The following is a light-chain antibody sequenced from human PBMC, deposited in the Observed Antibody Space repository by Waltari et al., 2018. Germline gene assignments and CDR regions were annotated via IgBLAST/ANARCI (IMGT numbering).Light chain of an antibody. Sequence: DIVLTQSPGTLSLSPGARAPLSCRASRSVSYNYLAWYQQKPGQAPRLLIYAASSRATGIPDRFSGSGSGTDFTLTITRVEPEDFAVYYCQQYGSSPWTFGQGTKVDIK. V-gene: IGKV3-20*01. CDR3: QQYGSSPWT. CDR2: AAS. J-gene: IGKJ1*01. CDR1: RSVSYNY.